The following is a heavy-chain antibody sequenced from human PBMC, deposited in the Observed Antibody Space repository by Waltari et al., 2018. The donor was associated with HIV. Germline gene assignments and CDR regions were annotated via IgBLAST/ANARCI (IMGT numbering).Heavy chain of an antibody. V-gene: IGHV3-30*04. CDR2: ISYGGRNK. Sequence: VQLVEAGGGVVHPGGPRRLFWAASGLTFSSLCFHWVRQAPGKGLGWVALISYGGRNKVYADSVKGRFTISRDNSKNTLYLQMNSLRAEDTAVYYCARDGHFYDSRPLDYWGQGTLVTVSS. J-gene: IGHJ4*02. CDR3: ARDGHFYDSRPLDY. D-gene: IGHD3-22*01. CDR1: GLTFSSLC.